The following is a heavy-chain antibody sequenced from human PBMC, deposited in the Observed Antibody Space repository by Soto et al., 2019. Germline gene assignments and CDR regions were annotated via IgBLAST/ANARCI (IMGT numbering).Heavy chain of an antibody. J-gene: IGHJ4*02. CDR2: ISNSFSDGNT. Sequence: EVQLLESGGGLVQPGGSLRLSCAASGFTFSNYAMNWVRQAPGKGLEWVSAISNSFSDGNTHYADSVKGRFTISRDNDKNTVFLEMNSLRAEDTAVYYCARDFFPHRVLDTAAVLGFDYWGQGTLVTVSS. CDR3: ARDFFPHRVLDTAAVLGFDY. V-gene: IGHV3-23*01. D-gene: IGHD5-18*01. CDR1: GFTFSNYA.